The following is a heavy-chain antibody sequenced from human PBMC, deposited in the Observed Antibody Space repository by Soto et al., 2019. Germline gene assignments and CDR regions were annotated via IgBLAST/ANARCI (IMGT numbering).Heavy chain of an antibody. D-gene: IGHD3-3*01. J-gene: IGHJ4*02. Sequence: GGSLRLSCAASGFTFSSYWMSWVRQAPGKGLEWVANIKQDGSEKYYVDSVKGRFTISRDNAKNSLYLQMNSLRAEDTAVYYCARDVPSLEWLLARPFYWGQGTLVTVSS. CDR1: GFTFSSYW. V-gene: IGHV3-7*01. CDR2: IKQDGSEK. CDR3: ARDVPSLEWLLARPFY.